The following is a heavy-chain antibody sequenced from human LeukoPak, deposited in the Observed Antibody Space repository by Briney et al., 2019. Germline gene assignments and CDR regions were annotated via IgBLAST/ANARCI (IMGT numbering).Heavy chain of an antibody. CDR3: ARPSHCSGGSCYSGGFDY. J-gene: IGHJ4*02. D-gene: IGHD2-15*01. CDR1: GYSFTSYW. V-gene: IGHV5-51*01. Sequence: GESLMISCKGSGYSFTSYWIGWVRQMPGKGLEWMGIIYPGDSDTRYSPSFQGQVTISADKSISTAYLQWSSLKASDTAMYYCARPSHCSGGSCYSGGFDYWGQGTLVTVSS. CDR2: IYPGDSDT.